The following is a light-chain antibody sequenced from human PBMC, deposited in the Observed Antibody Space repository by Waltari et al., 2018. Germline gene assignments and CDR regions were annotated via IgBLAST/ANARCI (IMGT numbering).Light chain of an antibody. CDR2: GNT. Sequence: QSVLTQPPSMSGAPGQKVTIPCTGGSSNFRAGYDVHWYQQFPGAAPKLLIFGNTNRASGVPGRFSGSKSGTSASLAIAGLQSEDEAVYYCQSFDSSLSASVFGGGTKLTVL. J-gene: IGLJ3*02. V-gene: IGLV1-40*01. CDR1: SSNFRAGYD. CDR3: QSFDSSLSASV.